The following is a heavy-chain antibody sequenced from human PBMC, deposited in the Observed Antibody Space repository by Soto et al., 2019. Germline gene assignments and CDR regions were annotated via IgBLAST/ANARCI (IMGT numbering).Heavy chain of an antibody. Sequence: QVQLVESGGGVVQPGRSLRLSCVASGFTFNTYAMHWVRQTPGKGLEWVAIISYDGSDKFYADSVKGRFTISRDTSKNRLYLQMNSLRAEDTAVYYCARDSLVWGEQFDYWGQGTLVTVSS. CDR3: ARDSLVWGEQFDY. J-gene: IGHJ4*02. V-gene: IGHV3-30-3*01. D-gene: IGHD7-27*01. CDR1: GFTFNTYA. CDR2: ISYDGSDK.